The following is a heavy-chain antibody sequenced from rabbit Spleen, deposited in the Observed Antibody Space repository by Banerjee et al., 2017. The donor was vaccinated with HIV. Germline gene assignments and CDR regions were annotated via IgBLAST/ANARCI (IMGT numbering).Heavy chain of an antibody. J-gene: IGHJ6*01. CDR3: ARDLTGVIGWNFGW. Sequence: QDQLEESGGDLVKPEGSLTLTCTAAEFSFNSRYYMCWVRQAPGKGLEWIGCIYGGGGKTTYYANGAKGRFTITKSSSTTVTLQMTSLTAADTATYFCARDLTGVIGWNFGWWGQGTLVTVS. V-gene: IGHV1S45*01. D-gene: IGHD4-1*01. CDR2: IYGGGGKTT. CDR1: EFSFNSRYY.